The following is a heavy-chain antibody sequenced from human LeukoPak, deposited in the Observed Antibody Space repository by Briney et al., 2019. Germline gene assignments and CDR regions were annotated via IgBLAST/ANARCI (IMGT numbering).Heavy chain of an antibody. J-gene: IGHJ6*02. CDR3: ARGVVVVTAMYYYYRMDV. Sequence: AGGSLRLSCAASGFTFSSYAMSWVRQAPGKGLEWVSAISGSGGSTFYPHPVKRRFTIPRDNSKNTLYLQMNSLRAEDTAVYYCARGVVVVTAMYYYYRMDVWGQGTTVTVSS. D-gene: IGHD2-21*02. CDR2: ISGSGGST. CDR1: GFTFSSYA. V-gene: IGHV3-23*01.